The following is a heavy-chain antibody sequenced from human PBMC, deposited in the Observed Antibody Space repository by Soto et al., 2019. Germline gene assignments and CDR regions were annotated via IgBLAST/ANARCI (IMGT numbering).Heavy chain of an antibody. CDR1: GFTFSSYE. CDR3: ARDLLFPAAGIYYYYYYGMDV. CDR2: ISSSGSTI. Sequence: GGSLRLSCAASGFTFSSYEMNWVRQAPGKGLEWVSYISSSGSTIYYADSVKGRFTISRDNAKNSLYLQMNSLRAEDTAVYYCARDLLFPAAGIYYYYYYGMDVWGQATTVTVSS. J-gene: IGHJ6*02. D-gene: IGHD2-21*02. V-gene: IGHV3-48*03.